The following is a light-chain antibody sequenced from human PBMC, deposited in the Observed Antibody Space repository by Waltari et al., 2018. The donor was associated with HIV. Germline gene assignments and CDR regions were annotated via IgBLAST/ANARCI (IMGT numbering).Light chain of an antibody. V-gene: IGLV1-36*01. J-gene: IGLJ1*01. CDR3: AAWDDYLNGYV. Sequence: QSVLTQPPSVSEAPRQRVTISCSGSSSNNGNNAVNWYQHVTGKAPKLLIYYDDLLSSGASDLFSCYKSGTSASLAIRGLQSEDEAEYYCAAWDDYLNGYVFGSGTKVTVL. CDR1: SSNNGNNA. CDR2: YDD.